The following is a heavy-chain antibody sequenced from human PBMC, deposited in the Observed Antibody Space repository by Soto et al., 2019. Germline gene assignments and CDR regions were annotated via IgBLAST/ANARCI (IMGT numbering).Heavy chain of an antibody. CDR2: IYYSGST. CDR3: ALSFGVAQVRFDY. Sequence: SETLSLTCTVSGGSISSYYWSWIRQPPGKGLEWIGYIYYSGSTNYNPSLKSRVTISKDTSKNQVVLTMTNMDPVDTATYYCALSFGVAQVRFDYWGQGTLVTVSS. CDR1: GGSISSYY. J-gene: IGHJ4*02. D-gene: IGHD3-3*01. V-gene: IGHV4-59*01.